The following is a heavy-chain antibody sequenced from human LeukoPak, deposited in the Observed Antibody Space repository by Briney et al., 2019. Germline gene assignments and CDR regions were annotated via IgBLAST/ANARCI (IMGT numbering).Heavy chain of an antibody. CDR3: AKAYYYDSSGYLTYDAFDI. V-gene: IGHV3-30*04. CDR1: GFTFSSYA. J-gene: IGHJ3*02. CDR2: ISYDGSNK. Sequence: GGSLRLSCAASGFTFSSYAMHWVRQAPGKGLEWVAVISYDGSNKYYADSVKGRFTISRDNSKNTLYLQMNSLRAEDTAVYYCAKAYYYDSSGYLTYDAFDIWGQGTMVTVSS. D-gene: IGHD3-22*01.